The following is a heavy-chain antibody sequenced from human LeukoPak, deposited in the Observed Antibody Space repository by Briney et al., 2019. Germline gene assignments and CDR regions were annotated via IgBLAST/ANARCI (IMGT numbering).Heavy chain of an antibody. Sequence: GGSLRLSCAASGFTFSSYGMHWVRQAPGKGLEWVAFIRYDGSNKYYADSVKGRFTISRDNSKNTLYLQMNSLRAGDTAVYYCAKDRLPMIVVPERGFDYWGQGTLVTVSS. V-gene: IGHV3-30*02. D-gene: IGHD3-22*01. CDR2: IRYDGSNK. CDR1: GFTFSSYG. CDR3: AKDRLPMIVVPERGFDY. J-gene: IGHJ4*02.